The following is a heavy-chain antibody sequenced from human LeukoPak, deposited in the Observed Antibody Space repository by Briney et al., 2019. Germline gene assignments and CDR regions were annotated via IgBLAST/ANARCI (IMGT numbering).Heavy chain of an antibody. CDR2: IIPILGIA. V-gene: IGHV1-69*04. J-gene: IGHJ5*02. CDR3: AFRPEPVRGVITWFDP. D-gene: IGHD3-10*01. CDR1: GGTFSSYA. Sequence: SVKVSCKASGGTFSSYAISWVRQAPGQGLEWMGRIIPILGIANCAQKFQGRVTITADKSTSTAYMELSSLRSEDTAVYYCAFRPEPVRGVITWFDPWGQGTLVTVSS.